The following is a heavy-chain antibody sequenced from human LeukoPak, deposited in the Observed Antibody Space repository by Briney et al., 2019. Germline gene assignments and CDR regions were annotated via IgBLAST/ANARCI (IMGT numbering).Heavy chain of an antibody. J-gene: IGHJ3*02. CDR2: ISGSGGST. V-gene: IGHV3-23*01. CDR1: GFTFSSYA. D-gene: IGHD3-22*01. CDR3: XKDPGGLITMILFAFDI. Sequence: PGGSLRLSCGASGFTFSSYAMSWVRQAPGKGLEWVSAISGSGGSTYYSDSVKGRFTISRDNSKNTLYLQMNSLGGEDTAVDYCXKDPGGLITMILFAFDIWGQGTMVTVSS.